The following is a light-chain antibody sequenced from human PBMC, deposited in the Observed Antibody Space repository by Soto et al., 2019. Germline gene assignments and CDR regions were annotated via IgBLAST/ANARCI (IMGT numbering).Light chain of an antibody. CDR2: GAS. V-gene: IGKV3-20*01. CDR1: QSVTSNY. CDR3: QQYASSPWT. Sequence: EIVLTQSPSTLSLSPGERATLSCRASQSVTSNYLAWHQQKPGQAPSLLIYGASARAAGIPDRFSGSGTGTDFALTISGLEPEDFAVYFCQQYASSPWTFGQGTKVDIK. J-gene: IGKJ1*01.